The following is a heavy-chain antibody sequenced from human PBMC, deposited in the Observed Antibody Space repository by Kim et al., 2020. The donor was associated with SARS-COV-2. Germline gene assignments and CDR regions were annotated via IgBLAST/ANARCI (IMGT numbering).Heavy chain of an antibody. D-gene: IGHD3-22*01. V-gene: IGHV3-33*01. CDR1: GFTFSSYG. CDR2: IWYDGSNK. Sequence: GGSLRLSCAASGFTFSSYGMHWVRQAPGKGLEWVAVIWYDGSNKYYADSVKGLFTISRDNSKNTLYLQMNSLRAEDTAVYYCARDSSGDSSGYYFFKYYYYGMDVWGQGTTVTVSS. CDR3: ARDSSGDSSGYYFFKYYYYGMDV. J-gene: IGHJ6*02.